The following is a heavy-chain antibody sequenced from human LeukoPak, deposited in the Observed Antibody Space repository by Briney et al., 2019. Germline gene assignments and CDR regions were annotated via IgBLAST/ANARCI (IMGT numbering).Heavy chain of an antibody. J-gene: IGHJ5*02. CDR2: LSYDGSN. D-gene: IGHD6-13*01. V-gene: IGHV4-39*07. Sequence: SETLSLTCTLSGGSISSVGYYWGWIRQPPGKGLEWIGSLSYDGSNYYNPSLKSRVTISVDTSKNQFSLKLSSVTAADTAVYYCARVYTGIALQDGFDPWGQGTLVTVSS. CDR3: ARVYTGIALQDGFDP. CDR1: GGSISSVGYY.